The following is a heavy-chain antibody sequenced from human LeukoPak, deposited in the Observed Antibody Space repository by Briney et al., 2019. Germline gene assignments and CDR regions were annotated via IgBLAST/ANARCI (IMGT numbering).Heavy chain of an antibody. Sequence: PGGSLGPSCAAPGFTFSSYAMSWVRKAPGKGLGWVSAISGSGGSTYYADSVKGRFTISRDNSKNTLYLQMNSLRGEDTAVYYCAKDYHYYDSSGYFDYWGQGTLVTVSS. CDR3: AKDYHYYDSSGYFDY. CDR1: GFTFSSYA. CDR2: ISGSGGST. D-gene: IGHD3-22*01. J-gene: IGHJ4*02. V-gene: IGHV3-23*01.